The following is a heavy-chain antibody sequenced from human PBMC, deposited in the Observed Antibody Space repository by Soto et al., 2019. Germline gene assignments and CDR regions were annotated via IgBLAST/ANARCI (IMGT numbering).Heavy chain of an antibody. CDR1: GGSFSGYY. CDR3: ARVTQYYYDSSGYYSNMYYYYGRDV. Sequence: SETLSLTCAVYGGSFSGYYWSWIRQPPGKGLEWIGEINHGGSTDYNPSLKSRVTRSVDTSNNQFYLKLSSVTAADTAVYYCARVTQYYYDSSGYYSNMYYYYGRDVWRKGTTVTVAS. D-gene: IGHD3-22*01. J-gene: IGHJ6*04. V-gene: IGHV4-34*01. CDR2: INHGGST.